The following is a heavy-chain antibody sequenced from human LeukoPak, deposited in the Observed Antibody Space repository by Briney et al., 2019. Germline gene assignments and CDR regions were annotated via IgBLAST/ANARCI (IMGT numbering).Heavy chain of an antibody. V-gene: IGHV4-59*12. CDR2: IYYSGTT. CDR1: SDSISSYY. CDR3: ARNGGNSDFDY. J-gene: IGHJ4*02. D-gene: IGHD4-23*01. Sequence: SETLSLTCTVSSDSISSYYWSWIRQPPGKGLEWIGYIYYSGTTKYNPSLKSRVTISIDTSKNQFSLKLSSVTAADTAVYYCARNGGNSDFDYWGQGTLVTVSS.